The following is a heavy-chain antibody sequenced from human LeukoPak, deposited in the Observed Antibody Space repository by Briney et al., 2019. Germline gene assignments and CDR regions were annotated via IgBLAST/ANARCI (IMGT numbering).Heavy chain of an antibody. Sequence: SETLSLTCTVSGGSISSGDYYWSWIRQPPGKGLEWIGYIYYSGSTNYNPSLKSRVTISVDTSKNQFSLKLSSVTAADTAVYYCARDYYGSGYDAFDIWGQGTMVTVSS. CDR2: IYYSGST. D-gene: IGHD3-10*01. V-gene: IGHV4-61*08. J-gene: IGHJ3*02. CDR3: ARDYYGSGYDAFDI. CDR1: GGSISSGDYY.